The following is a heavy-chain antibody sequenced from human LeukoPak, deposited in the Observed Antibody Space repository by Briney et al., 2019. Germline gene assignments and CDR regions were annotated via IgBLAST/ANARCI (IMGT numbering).Heavy chain of an antibody. D-gene: IGHD4-11*01. V-gene: IGHV3-23*01. Sequence: PGGSLRLSCAASGFTFSNYGMSWVRQAPGKGLEWVSVISGSGANTYYADSVKGRFTISRDNSKNTLYLQVNSLRAEDTAVYYCVKAKSYYSNYDYWGQGTLVTVSS. CDR1: GFTFSNYG. J-gene: IGHJ4*02. CDR3: VKAKSYYSNYDY. CDR2: ISGSGANT.